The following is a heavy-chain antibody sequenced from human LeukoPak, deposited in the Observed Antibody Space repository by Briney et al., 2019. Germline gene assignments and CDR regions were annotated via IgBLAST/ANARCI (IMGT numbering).Heavy chain of an antibody. D-gene: IGHD2-15*01. CDR1: GGSISSYY. CDR3: ARGVESHYYYYYMDV. V-gene: IGHV4-59*01. J-gene: IGHJ6*03. CDR2: IYYSGST. Sequence: SETLSLTCTVSGGSISSYYWSWIRQPPGKGLEWIGYIYYSGSTNYNPSLKSRVTISVDTSKNQFSLKLSSVTAADTAVYYCARGVESHYYYYYMDVWGKGTTVTVSS.